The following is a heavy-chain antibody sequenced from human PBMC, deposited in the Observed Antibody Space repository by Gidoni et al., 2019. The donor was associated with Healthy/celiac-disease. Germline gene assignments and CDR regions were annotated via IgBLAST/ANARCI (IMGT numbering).Heavy chain of an antibody. CDR3: ALVGDPRGYSYGVGESYYYYGMDV. J-gene: IGHJ6*02. CDR2: IIPIFGTA. CDR1: GGTFSSYA. V-gene: IGHV1-69*06. D-gene: IGHD5-18*01. Sequence: QVQLVQSGAEVKKPGSSVKVSCKASGGTFSSYAISWVRQAPGQGLEWMGGIIPIFGTANYAQKFQGRVTITADKSTSTAYMELSSLRSEDTAVYYCALVGDPRGYSYGVGESYYYYGMDVWGQGTTVTVSS.